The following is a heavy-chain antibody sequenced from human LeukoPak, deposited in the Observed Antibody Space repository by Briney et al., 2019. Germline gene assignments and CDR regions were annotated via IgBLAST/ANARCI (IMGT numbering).Heavy chain of an antibody. J-gene: IGHJ6*02. Sequence: GASVKVSCKASGYTFTSYGISWVRQAPGQGLEWMGWISAYNGNTNYAQKLQGRVTMTTDTSTSTAYMELRSLRSDDTAVYYCARDGAPVAITIFGVVPYYYGMDVWGQGTTVTVSS. CDR3: ARDGAPVAITIFGVVPYYYGMDV. CDR2: ISAYNGNT. V-gene: IGHV1-18*01. D-gene: IGHD3-3*01. CDR1: GYTFTSYG.